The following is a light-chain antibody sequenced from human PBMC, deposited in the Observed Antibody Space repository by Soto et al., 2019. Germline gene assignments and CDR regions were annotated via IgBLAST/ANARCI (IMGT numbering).Light chain of an antibody. CDR3: SSHTSTSTWV. Sequence: QSALTQPASVSGSPGQSITISCTGTSSDIGDYNYVSWYQQHPGKAPKLIIFEVGDRPSGVSNRFSGSKSGYTASLTISGLQAEDEADYYCSSHTSTSTWVFGARTKLTVL. CDR1: SSDIGDYNY. V-gene: IGLV2-14*01. J-gene: IGLJ3*02. CDR2: EVG.